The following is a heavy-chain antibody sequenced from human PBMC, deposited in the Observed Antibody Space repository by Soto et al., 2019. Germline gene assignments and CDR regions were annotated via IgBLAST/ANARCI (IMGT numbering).Heavy chain of an antibody. J-gene: IGHJ4*02. V-gene: IGHV4-34*01. Sequence: PSETLSLTCAVYGGSFSGYYWSWIRQPPGKGLEWIGEINHSGSTNYNPSLKSRVTISVDTSKNQFSLKLSSVTAADTAVYYCAAAKWYSSSWYPVWGQGTLVTVSS. CDR2: INHSGST. D-gene: IGHD6-13*01. CDR3: AAAKWYSSSWYPV. CDR1: GGSFSGYY.